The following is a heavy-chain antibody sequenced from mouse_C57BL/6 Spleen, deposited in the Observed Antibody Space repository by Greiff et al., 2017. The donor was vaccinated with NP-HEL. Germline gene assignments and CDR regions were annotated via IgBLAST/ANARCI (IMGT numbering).Heavy chain of an antibody. Sequence: VQLQQSGAELVRPGASVKLSCKASGYTFTDYYINWVKQRPGQGLEWIARIYPGSGNTSYNEKFKGKAKLTAEKSSSTAYMQRSSLTSEDSAVYFCARGEGFAWFAYWGQGTLVTVSA. CDR1: GYTFTDYY. CDR2: IYPGSGNT. V-gene: IGHV1-76*01. J-gene: IGHJ3*01. CDR3: ARGEGFAWFAY.